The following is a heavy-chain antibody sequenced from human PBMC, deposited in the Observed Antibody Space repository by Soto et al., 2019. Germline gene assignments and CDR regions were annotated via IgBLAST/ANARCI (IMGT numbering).Heavy chain of an antibody. CDR1: GGSFSGYY. Sequence: PSETLSLTCAVYGGSFSGYYWSWIRQPPGKGLEWIGEINHSGSTNYNPSLKSRVTISVDTSKNQFSLKLSSVTAADTAVYYCARGLEVRFLEWLAKGRNYYYYGMDVWGQGTTVTVSS. D-gene: IGHD3-3*01. CDR2: INHSGST. V-gene: IGHV4-34*01. J-gene: IGHJ6*02. CDR3: ARGLEVRFLEWLAKGRNYYYYGMDV.